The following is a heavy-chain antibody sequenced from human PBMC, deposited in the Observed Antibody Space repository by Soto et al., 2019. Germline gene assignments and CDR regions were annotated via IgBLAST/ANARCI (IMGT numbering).Heavy chain of an antibody. V-gene: IGHV1-18*01. CDR3: ARASNYGWGENWFDP. D-gene: IGHD4-4*01. Sequence: GASVQVSCKASGYTFTSYGISWVRQAPGQGLEWMGWISAYNGTANYAQKFQGRVTITADESTSTAYMELSSLRSEDTAVYYCARASNYGWGENWFDPWGQGTLVTVS. CDR1: GYTFTSYG. CDR2: ISAYNGTA. J-gene: IGHJ5*02.